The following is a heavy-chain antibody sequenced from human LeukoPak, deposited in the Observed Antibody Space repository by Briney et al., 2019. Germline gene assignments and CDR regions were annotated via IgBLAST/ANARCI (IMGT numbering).Heavy chain of an antibody. J-gene: IGHJ6*03. CDR3: AREALSAAAGNYYMDV. V-gene: IGHV4-4*02. D-gene: IGHD6-13*01. Sequence: TPSETLSLTCAVSGGSISSSNWWSWIRQPPGKGLEWIGEIYHSGSTNYNPSLKSRVTISVDKSKNQFSLKLSSVTAADTAVYYCAREALSAAAGNYYMDVWGKGTTVTVSS. CDR2: IYHSGST. CDR1: GGSISSSNW.